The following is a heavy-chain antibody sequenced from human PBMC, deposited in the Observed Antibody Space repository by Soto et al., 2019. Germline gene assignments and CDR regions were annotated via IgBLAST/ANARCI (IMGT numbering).Heavy chain of an antibody. CDR1: GFTFSSYD. D-gene: IGHD2-2*01. Sequence: GGSLRLSCAASGFTFSSYDMNWVRQAPGKGLEWVSSISSSSSYIYYADSVKGRFTISRDNAKNSLYLQMNSLRAEDTAVYYCAREPYQLPKEFDYWGQGTLVTVSS. V-gene: IGHV3-21*01. CDR2: ISSSSSYI. J-gene: IGHJ4*02. CDR3: AREPYQLPKEFDY.